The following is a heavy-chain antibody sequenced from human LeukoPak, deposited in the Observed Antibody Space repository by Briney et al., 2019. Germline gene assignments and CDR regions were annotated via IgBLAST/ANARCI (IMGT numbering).Heavy chain of an antibody. CDR2: IYYSGTT. J-gene: IGHJ4*02. CDR1: GGSLSSAGYY. V-gene: IGHV4-31*02. D-gene: IGHD2-21*02. CDR3: GRGPGGDLDY. Sequence: PSETLSLTCTVSGGSLSSAGYYWNWIRHYPGKGLEWIGYIYYSGTTHYNPSLKSRVTISVDTSKNQFSLKLTSVTAADTAVYYCGRGPGGDLDYWGQGTLVTVSS.